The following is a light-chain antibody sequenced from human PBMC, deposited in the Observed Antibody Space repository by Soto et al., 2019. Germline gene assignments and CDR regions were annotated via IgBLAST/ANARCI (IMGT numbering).Light chain of an antibody. V-gene: IGKV3-11*01. CDR2: DAS. Sequence: EIVLTRSPATLSLYPGERATLSCRASQSVSSYLAWYQQKPGQAPRLLISDASNRATGIPARFSGSGSGTDFTLTISSLEPEDFAVYYCQQRSNWPWTFGQGTKVDI. CDR1: QSVSSY. J-gene: IGKJ1*01. CDR3: QQRSNWPWT.